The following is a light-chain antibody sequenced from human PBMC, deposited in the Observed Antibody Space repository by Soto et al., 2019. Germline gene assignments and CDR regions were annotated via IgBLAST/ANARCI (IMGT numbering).Light chain of an antibody. V-gene: IGKV3D-15*01. J-gene: IGKJ1*01. CDR2: GAS. Sequence: EIVMTQSPATLSVSPGERAALSCRASQRVSSNLAWYQQKPGQAPRLLIYGASTRATGIPARFSGSGSGTEFTLTINSLQSEDFAVYYCQQHNNWPRTFGQGTKVEIK. CDR1: QRVSSN. CDR3: QQHNNWPRT.